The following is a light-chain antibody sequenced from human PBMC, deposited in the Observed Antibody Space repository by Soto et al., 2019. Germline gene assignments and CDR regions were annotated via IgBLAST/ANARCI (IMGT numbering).Light chain of an antibody. CDR1: QSVSSSY. V-gene: IGKV3-20*01. CDR2: GAS. CDR3: QQDGSSRT. Sequence: EIVLTQSPGTLSLSPGERATLSCRASQSVSSSYLAWYQQKPGQAPRLLIYGASSRATGIPDRFSGSGSGTDFTLTISRLEPDDFAVYYCQQDGSSRTFGQRTKVEIK. J-gene: IGKJ1*01.